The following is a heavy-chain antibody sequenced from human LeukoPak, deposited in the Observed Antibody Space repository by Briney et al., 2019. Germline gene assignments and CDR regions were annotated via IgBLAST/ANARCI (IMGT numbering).Heavy chain of an antibody. CDR2: TYYRSKWYN. V-gene: IGHV6-1*01. Sequence: SQTLSLTCAISGDSVSSNSAAWNWIRQSPSRGLEWLGRTYYRSKWYNDYAVSVKSRITINPDTSKNQFSLKLSSVTAADTAVYYCARHYEPYDFWSGRNWFDPWGQGTLVTVSS. D-gene: IGHD3-3*01. J-gene: IGHJ5*02. CDR1: GDSVSSNSAA. CDR3: ARHYEPYDFWSGRNWFDP.